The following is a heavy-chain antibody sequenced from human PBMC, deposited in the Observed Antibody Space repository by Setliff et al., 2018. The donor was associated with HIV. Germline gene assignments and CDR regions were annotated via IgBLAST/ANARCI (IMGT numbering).Heavy chain of an antibody. CDR3: ASPYYYDSSGLADAFDI. J-gene: IGHJ3*02. CDR1: GYTFTGYY. CDR2: INPNSGGT. D-gene: IGHD3-22*01. Sequence: GASVKVSCKASGYTFTGYYMHWVRQAPGQGLEWMGRINPNSGGTNYAQKFQGRVTMTRDTSISTAYMELSRLRSDDTAVYYCASPYYYDSSGLADAFDIWGQGTMVTVSS. V-gene: IGHV1-2*06.